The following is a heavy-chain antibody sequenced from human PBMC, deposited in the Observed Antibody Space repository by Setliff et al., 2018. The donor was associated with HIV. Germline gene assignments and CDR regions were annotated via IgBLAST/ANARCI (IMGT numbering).Heavy chain of an antibody. V-gene: IGHV3-23*01. Sequence: GGSLRLSCVASGITFSSYAMSWVRQAPGKGLEWISYISGGDTIEYAESVRGRFTISRDNPKTSLFLQMNGLRVDDTAIYYCARHGRFGRRFFDSWGQGTLVTVSS. D-gene: IGHD3-10*01. CDR2: ISGGDTI. CDR3: ARHGRFGRRFFDS. J-gene: IGHJ4*02. CDR1: GITFSSYA.